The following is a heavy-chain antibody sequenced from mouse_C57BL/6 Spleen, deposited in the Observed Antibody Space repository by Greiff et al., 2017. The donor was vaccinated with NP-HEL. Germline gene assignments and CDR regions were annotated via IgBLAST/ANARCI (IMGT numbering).Heavy chain of an antibody. CDR2: ITSGGSYT. D-gene: IGHD2-3*01. J-gene: IGHJ1*03. CDR1: GFTFSSYG. CDR3: ARLDGYRYFDV. V-gene: IGHV5-6*01. Sequence: EVQRVESGGDLVKPGGSLKLSCAASGFTFSSYGMSWVRQTPDKRLEWVTTITSGGSYTYYPDSVKGRFTISRDNAKNTLYLQMSSLESEDTAMYYCARLDGYRYFDVWGTGTTVTVSS.